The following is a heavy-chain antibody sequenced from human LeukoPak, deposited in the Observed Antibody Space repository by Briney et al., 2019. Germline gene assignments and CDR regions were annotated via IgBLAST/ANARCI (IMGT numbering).Heavy chain of an antibody. CDR3: AGLVGRYSSGFYYYYFDY. D-gene: IGHD3-22*01. V-gene: IGHV4-4*02. J-gene: IGHJ4*02. CDR2: MYLSGTT. Sequence: SGTLSLTCTVSGDSINSLDLWSWVRQPPGKGLEWIGEMYLSGTTHSNPSVKSRVTISIDKSKNQFFLNLSSVTAADTAVYYCAGLVGRYSSGFYYYYFDYWGQGTLVTVSS. CDR1: GDSINSLDL.